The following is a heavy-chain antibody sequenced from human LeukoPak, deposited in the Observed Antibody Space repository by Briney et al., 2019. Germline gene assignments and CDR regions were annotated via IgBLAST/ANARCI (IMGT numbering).Heavy chain of an antibody. CDR3: ARESVEMATIGAFDI. D-gene: IGHD5-24*01. CDR2: IYYRGST. Sequence: SETLSLTCTVSGGSISSYYWSWIRQPPGKGLEWIGYIYYRGSTNYNPSLKSRVTISVDTSKNQFSLKLSSVTAADTAVYYCARESVEMATIGAFDIWGQGTMVTVSS. J-gene: IGHJ3*02. V-gene: IGHV4-59*01. CDR1: GGSISSYY.